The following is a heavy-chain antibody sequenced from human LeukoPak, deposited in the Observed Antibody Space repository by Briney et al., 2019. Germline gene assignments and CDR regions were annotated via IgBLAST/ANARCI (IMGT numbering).Heavy chain of an antibody. Sequence: GGSLRLSCAASGFTFSDYWIHWVRHAPGKGLEWDSAISGSDGSTYYADSVKGRFTISRDNSKNTLDLQMNSLRAEDTAIYYCAKDSRDYNFRTGYYFDYWGQGTLVTVSS. CDR1: GFTFSDYW. V-gene: IGHV3-23*01. J-gene: IGHJ4*02. CDR2: ISGSDGST. D-gene: IGHD5-24*01. CDR3: AKDSRDYNFRTGYYFDY.